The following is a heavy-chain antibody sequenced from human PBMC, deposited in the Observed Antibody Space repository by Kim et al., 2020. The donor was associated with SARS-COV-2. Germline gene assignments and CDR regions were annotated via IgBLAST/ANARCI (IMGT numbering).Heavy chain of an antibody. Sequence: SVKVSCKASGGTFSSYAISWVRQAPGQGLEWMGGIIPIFGTANYAQKFQGRVTITADESTSTAYMELSSLRSEDTAVYYCARDSSEHDYGDYGPSEGLVYYYGMDVWGQGSTVTVSS. J-gene: IGHJ6*02. CDR2: IIPIFGTA. CDR1: GGTFSSYA. CDR3: ARDSSEHDYGDYGPSEGLVYYYGMDV. V-gene: IGHV1-69*13. D-gene: IGHD4-17*01.